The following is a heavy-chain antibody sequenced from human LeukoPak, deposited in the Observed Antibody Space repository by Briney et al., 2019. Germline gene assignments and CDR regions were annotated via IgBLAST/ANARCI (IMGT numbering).Heavy chain of an antibody. D-gene: IGHD6-19*01. Sequence: SETLSLTCTVSGGSISSSSYYWGWIRQPPGKGLEWIGGIYYSGSTYYNPSLKSRVTISVDTSKNQFSLKLSSVTAADTAVYYCARERQSSGWTYYYYYYMDVWGKGTTVTVSS. CDR2: IYYSGST. CDR1: GGSISSSSYY. CDR3: ARERQSSGWTYYYYYYMDV. J-gene: IGHJ6*03. V-gene: IGHV4-39*07.